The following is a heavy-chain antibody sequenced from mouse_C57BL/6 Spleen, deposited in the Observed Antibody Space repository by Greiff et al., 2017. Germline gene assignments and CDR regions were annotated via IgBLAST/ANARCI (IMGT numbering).Heavy chain of an antibody. CDR1: GYTFTSYW. V-gene: IGHV1-50*01. D-gene: IGHD1-1*01. CDR2: VDPSDSYT. Sequence: VQLQQPGAELVKPGASVKLSCKASGYTFTSYWMQWVKQRPGQGLEWIGEVDPSDSYTNYNQKFKGKATLTVDTSSSTTYMQLSILTSEDSAVYYCARVTTVVATDYWGQGTTLTVSS. CDR3: ARVTTVVATDY. J-gene: IGHJ2*01.